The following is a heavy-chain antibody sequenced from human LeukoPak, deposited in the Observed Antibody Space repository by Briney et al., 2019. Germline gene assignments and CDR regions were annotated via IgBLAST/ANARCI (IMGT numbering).Heavy chain of an antibody. Sequence: GASVKVSCKASGYTFTSYYMHWVRQAPGQGLEWMGVINPSGGSTSYAQKFQGRVTMTRDMSTSTVYMELSSLRSEDTAVYYCARGANPRAYYMDVWGKGTTVTVSS. CDR2: INPSGGST. V-gene: IGHV1-46*01. J-gene: IGHJ6*03. CDR1: GYTFTSYY. CDR3: ARGANPRAYYMDV. D-gene: IGHD1-14*01.